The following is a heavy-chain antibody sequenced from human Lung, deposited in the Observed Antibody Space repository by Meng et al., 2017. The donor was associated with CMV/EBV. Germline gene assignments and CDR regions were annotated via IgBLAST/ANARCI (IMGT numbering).Heavy chain of an antibody. CDR1: GYIFTKYG. CDR2: ISAYNGDT. J-gene: IGHJ6*02. CDR3: ARTRIEVEPDGRKIKYYNYGMDV. Sequence: SXXVSXKASGYIFTKYGVNWMRQAPGQGPEWMGWISAYNGDTMYAPKVQGRVTMTTDTSTSTAYMELRGLRSDDTAVYYCARTRIEVEPDGRKIKYYNYGMDVWGQGXTVTVSS. D-gene: IGHD2-2*01. V-gene: IGHV1-18*01.